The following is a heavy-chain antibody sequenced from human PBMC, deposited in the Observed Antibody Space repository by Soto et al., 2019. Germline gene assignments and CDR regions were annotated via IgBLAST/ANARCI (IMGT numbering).Heavy chain of an antibody. CDR3: ARSPYYYGSGSYYKTIDY. V-gene: IGHV5-10-1*01. CDR2: IDPSDSYT. D-gene: IGHD3-10*01. Sequence: PGESLKISCKGSGYSFTSYWISWVRQMPGKGLEWMGRIDPSDSYTNYSPSFQGHVTISADKSISTAYLQWSSLKASDTAMYYCARSPYYYGSGSYYKTIDYWGQGTLVTVSS. CDR1: GYSFTSYW. J-gene: IGHJ4*02.